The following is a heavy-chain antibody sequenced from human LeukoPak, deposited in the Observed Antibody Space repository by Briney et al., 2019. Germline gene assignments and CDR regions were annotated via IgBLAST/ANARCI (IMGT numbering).Heavy chain of an antibody. CDR2: INSDGSST. Sequence: GGSLRLSCAASGFTFSSYWMHWVRQAPGKGLVWVSRINSDGSSTSYAGSVKGRFTISRDNAKNSLYLQMNSLRAEDTAVYYCASREYDFSPLDYWGQGTLVTVSS. CDR1: GFTFSSYW. CDR3: ASREYDFSPLDY. V-gene: IGHV3-74*01. J-gene: IGHJ4*02. D-gene: IGHD3-3*01.